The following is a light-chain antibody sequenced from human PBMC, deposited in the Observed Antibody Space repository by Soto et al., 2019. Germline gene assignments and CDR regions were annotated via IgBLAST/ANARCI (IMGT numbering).Light chain of an antibody. V-gene: IGKV3-11*01. CDR2: DAS. Sequence: IVLTQSPATLSLSPGERATLSCSASESVRHYVAWYQQKPGQSTRLLMYDASTRATCIPARFSGSGSDTDYNLTISILETEDFAIYYCQHRYNWSYIFGQGTKLELK. CDR3: QHRYNWSYI. J-gene: IGKJ2*01. CDR1: ESVRHY.